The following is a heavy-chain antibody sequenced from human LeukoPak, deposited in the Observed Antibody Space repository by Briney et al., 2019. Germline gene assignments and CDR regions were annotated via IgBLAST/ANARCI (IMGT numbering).Heavy chain of an antibody. CDR2: ISGYNGVT. V-gene: IGHV1-18*01. D-gene: IGHD6-19*01. Sequence: ASVKGSCKASGYTFFNYGISWVRQAPGQGLEWMGWISGYNGVTNYAQKLQGRVTMTTDTSTTTVYMELRSLRSDDTAVYYCARDRIGVTGTAPEYWGQGTLVTVSS. CDR1: GYTFFNYG. CDR3: ARDRIGVTGTAPEY. J-gene: IGHJ4*02.